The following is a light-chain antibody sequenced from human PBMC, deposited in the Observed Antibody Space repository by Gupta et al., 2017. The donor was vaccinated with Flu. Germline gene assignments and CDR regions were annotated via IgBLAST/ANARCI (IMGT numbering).Light chain of an antibody. CDR2: AAS. J-gene: IGKJ2*01. CDR3: QQYGGSPLYT. CDR1: QRVDSSY. Sequence: RATLSCRASQRVDSSYLAWYHQKPGQAPRLLIYAASRRATGIPDRFSGSGSGTVFTLIISRLEPEDSGVYYCQQYGGSPLYTFGQGTTLGI. V-gene: IGKV3-20*01.